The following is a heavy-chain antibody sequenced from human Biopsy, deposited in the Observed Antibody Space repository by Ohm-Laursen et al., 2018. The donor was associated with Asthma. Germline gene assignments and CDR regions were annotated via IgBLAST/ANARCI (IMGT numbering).Heavy chain of an antibody. CDR2: HDHEEGGT. CDR3: ASDFPKDYVRYNFQF. Sequence: ASVTASCKISGYSLTDLSMHWVRQAPGQGLEWMGGHDHEEGGTVHARRFQGRVTMTEDTSTDTAYMELSSLSSDDTAVYYCASDFPKDYVRYNFQFWGQGTLVTVSS. D-gene: IGHD4-17*01. V-gene: IGHV1-24*01. J-gene: IGHJ4*02. CDR1: GYSLTDLS.